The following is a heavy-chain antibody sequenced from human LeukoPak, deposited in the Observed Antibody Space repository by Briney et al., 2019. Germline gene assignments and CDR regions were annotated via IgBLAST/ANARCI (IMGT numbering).Heavy chain of an antibody. J-gene: IGHJ5*01. V-gene: IGHV1-18*04. CDR2: ISPYNGDT. CDR1: GYTFNTYG. D-gene: IGHD3-22*01. CDR3: ARDKAFPGYYDTSGYFQQWFDS. Sequence: GASVKVSCKASGYTFNTYGITWVRQAPGQGLEWMGWISPYNGDTHYAQKFQDRVTMTTDTSTSTAYMDLRSLGFDDTAVYYCARDKAFPGYYDTSGYFQQWFDSWGQGTLVTVSS.